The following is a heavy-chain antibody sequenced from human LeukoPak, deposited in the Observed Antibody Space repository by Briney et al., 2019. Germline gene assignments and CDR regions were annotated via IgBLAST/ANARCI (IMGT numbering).Heavy chain of an antibody. Sequence: SETLSLTCAVSGYSISSGYYWGWIRQPPGKGLEWIGSIYHSGSTYYNPSLKSRVTISVDTSKNQSSLKLSSVTAADTAVYYCARPYSGRFDYWGQGTLVTVSS. CDR2: IYHSGST. CDR1: GYSISSGYY. CDR3: ARPYSGRFDY. D-gene: IGHD1-26*01. J-gene: IGHJ4*02. V-gene: IGHV4-38-2*01.